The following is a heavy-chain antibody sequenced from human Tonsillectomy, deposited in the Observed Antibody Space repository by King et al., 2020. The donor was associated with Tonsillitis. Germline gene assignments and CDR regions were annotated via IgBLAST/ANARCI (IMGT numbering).Heavy chain of an antibody. D-gene: IGHD5-18*01. CDR2: INPNSGGT. CDR3: AYASGYTYGYDF. J-gene: IGHJ4*02. V-gene: IGHV1-2*02. Sequence: QELLVQSGAEVKKPGASVKVSCRASGHPFPDYSMHWVRQAPGQGLEWMGWINPNSGGTNYGQKFQGRVTMTRDTSISTAYMELRRLRSDDTAVYYCAYASGYTYGYDFWGQGTLVTVSS. CDR1: GHPFPDYS.